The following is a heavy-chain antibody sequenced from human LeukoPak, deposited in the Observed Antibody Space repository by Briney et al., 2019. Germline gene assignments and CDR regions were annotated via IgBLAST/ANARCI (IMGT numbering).Heavy chain of an antibody. CDR2: INSDGSIT. Sequence: GGSLRLSCAASGFTFTTYWMHWVRQAPGKGLVWVSHINSDGSITSYADSVKGRFTISRDNAKNTLYLQMNSLRVEDTAVYYCARDAVDTANAVWGQGTTVTVSS. V-gene: IGHV3-74*01. D-gene: IGHD5-18*01. J-gene: IGHJ6*02. CDR3: ARDAVDTANAV. CDR1: GFTFTTYW.